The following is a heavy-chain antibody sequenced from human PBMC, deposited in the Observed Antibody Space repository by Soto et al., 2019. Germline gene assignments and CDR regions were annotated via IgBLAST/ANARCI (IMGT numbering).Heavy chain of an antibody. CDR3: ARDCRPARSPLWFGELPYWFDP. J-gene: IGHJ5*02. D-gene: IGHD3-10*01. Sequence: SETLSLTCTVSGGYISSGDYYWSWIRQPPGKGLEWIGYIYYSGSTYYNPSLKSRVTISVDTSKNQFSLKLSSVTAADTAVYYCARDCRPARSPLWFGELPYWFDPWGHGTLVTVSS. CDR2: IYYSGST. CDR1: GGYISSGDYY. V-gene: IGHV4-30-4*01.